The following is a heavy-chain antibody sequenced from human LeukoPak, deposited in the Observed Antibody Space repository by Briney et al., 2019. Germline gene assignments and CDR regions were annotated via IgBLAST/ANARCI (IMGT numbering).Heavy chain of an antibody. CDR1: GFTFSSYW. D-gene: IGHD4-17*01. V-gene: IGHV3-7*01. CDR3: ARDRTTVTTGASRDYYYYMDV. Sequence: GGSLRLSCAASGFTFSSYWMSWVRQAPGKGLEWVANIKQDGSEKYYVDSVKGRFTISRDNAKNSLYLQMNSLRAEDTAVYYCARDRTTVTTGASRDYYYYMDVWGKGTTVTVSS. CDR2: IKQDGSEK. J-gene: IGHJ6*03.